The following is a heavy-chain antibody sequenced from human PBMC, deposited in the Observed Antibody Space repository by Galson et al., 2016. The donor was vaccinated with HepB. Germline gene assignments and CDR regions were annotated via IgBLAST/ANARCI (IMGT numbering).Heavy chain of an antibody. CDR1: GFTFSSYA. CDR3: ARLKVGATIYGPPDY. CDR2: ISYDGSNK. V-gene: IGHV3-30*04. Sequence: SLRLSCAASGFTFSSYAMHWVRQAPGKGLEWVAVISYDGSNKYYADSVKGRFTISRDNSKNTLYLQMNSLRAEDTAVYYCARLKVGATIYGPPDYWGQGTLVTVSS. J-gene: IGHJ4*02. D-gene: IGHD1-26*01.